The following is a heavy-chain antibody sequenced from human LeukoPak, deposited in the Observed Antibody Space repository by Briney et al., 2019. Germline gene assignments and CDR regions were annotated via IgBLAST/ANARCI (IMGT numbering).Heavy chain of an antibody. CDR1: GGSISSSNYY. J-gene: IGHJ4*02. CDR3: ARDHRIAVAPFDY. CDR2: IYYSGST. Sequence: SETLSLTCTVSGGSISSSNYYWGWIRQPPGEGLEWIGSIYYSGSTYYNPSLKSRVTISVDTSKNQFSLKLSSVTAADTAVYFCARDHRIAVAPFDYWGQGTLVTVSS. V-gene: IGHV4-39*07. D-gene: IGHD6-19*01.